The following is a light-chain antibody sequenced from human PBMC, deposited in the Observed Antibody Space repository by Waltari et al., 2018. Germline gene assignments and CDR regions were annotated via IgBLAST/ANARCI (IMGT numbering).Light chain of an antibody. Sequence: DIQMTQSPSSLSASIGDRVTITCRASQSLNTYLNWYQQVPGKAPKLLIYGASNLNSGVPSRFSRSGSGTDFTLTISDLLLEDFATYSCQQGYGNPITFGGGTRVEIK. CDR2: GAS. J-gene: IGKJ4*01. V-gene: IGKV1-39*01. CDR3: QQGYGNPIT. CDR1: QSLNTY.